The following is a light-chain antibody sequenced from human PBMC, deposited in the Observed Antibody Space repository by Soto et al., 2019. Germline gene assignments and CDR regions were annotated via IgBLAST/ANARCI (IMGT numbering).Light chain of an antibody. CDR2: SAS. J-gene: IGKJ2*01. V-gene: IGKV3-15*01. Sequence: EIAMTQSPATLSVSPGERATLSCRASQSISTELAWYQQIPGQPPRLLIYSASTRATGVPARFTGSGSGSEFTLTISGLQSEDFAIYYCQQGHNVPLTFGQGTRLEI. CDR3: QQGHNVPLT. CDR1: QSISTE.